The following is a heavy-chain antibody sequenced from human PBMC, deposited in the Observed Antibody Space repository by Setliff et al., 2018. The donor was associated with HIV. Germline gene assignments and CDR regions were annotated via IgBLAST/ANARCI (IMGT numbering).Heavy chain of an antibody. Sequence: ASVKVSCKSFGYTFTGSFMHWVRQAPGQGLEWMGWINCNSGGTYYAQNFQGRVTMTRDTSINTAYMELSRLRSDDTAVYYCARDDHGDPFDYWGQGTLVTVSS. CDR2: INCNSGGT. J-gene: IGHJ4*02. CDR3: ARDDHGDPFDY. V-gene: IGHV1-2*02. D-gene: IGHD4-17*01. CDR1: GYTFTGSF.